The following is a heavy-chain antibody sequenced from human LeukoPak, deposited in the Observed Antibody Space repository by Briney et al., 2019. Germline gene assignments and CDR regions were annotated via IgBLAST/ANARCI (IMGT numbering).Heavy chain of an antibody. V-gene: IGHV1-18*01. CDR2: ISGYNCNT. Sequence: ASVKVSCKASGYTFNRYCITWVRQAPGQGLEWMGWISGYNCNTNYPQKLQGRVTMTTDTSTSAAYMELRSLRSDDTAMYYCARDYGYGVTVMISDDYWGQGTLVTVSS. CDR1: GYTFNRYC. D-gene: IGHD5-12*01. J-gene: IGHJ4*02. CDR3: ARDYGYGVTVMISDDY.